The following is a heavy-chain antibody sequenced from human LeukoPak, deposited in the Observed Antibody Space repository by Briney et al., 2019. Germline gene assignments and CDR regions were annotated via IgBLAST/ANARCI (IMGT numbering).Heavy chain of an antibody. V-gene: IGHV4-59*01. CDR1: GGSISIYY. D-gene: IGHD2-2*01. CDR2: IYYSGST. CDR3: ARVRSTSWPLPYNWFDP. Sequence: PSETLSLTCTVSGGSISIYYWSWIRQPPGKGLEWIGYIYYSGSTNYNPSLKSRVTISVDTYKHQFSLKLSSVNAADTAVYYCARVRSTSWPLPYNWFDPWGQGTLVTVSS. J-gene: IGHJ5*02.